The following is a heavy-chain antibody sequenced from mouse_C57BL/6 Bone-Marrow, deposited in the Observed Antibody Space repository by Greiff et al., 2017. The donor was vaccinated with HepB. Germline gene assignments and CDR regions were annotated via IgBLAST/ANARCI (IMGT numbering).Heavy chain of an antibody. CDR3: ARYGPFAY. CDR2: IDPSDSYT. J-gene: IGHJ3*01. Sequence: QVQLQQPGAELVMPGASVKLSCKASGYTFTSYWMHWVKQRPGQGLEWIGEIDPSDSYTNYNQKFKGKSTLTVDKSSSTAYMQLSSLTSGDSAVYYCARYGPFAYWGQGTLVTVSA. V-gene: IGHV1-69*01. D-gene: IGHD1-1*02. CDR1: GYTFTSYW.